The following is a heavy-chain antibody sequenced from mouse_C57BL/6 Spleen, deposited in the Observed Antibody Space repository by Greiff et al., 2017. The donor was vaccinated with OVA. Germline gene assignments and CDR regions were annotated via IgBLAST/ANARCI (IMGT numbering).Heavy chain of an antibody. CDR2: IYPGNSDT. D-gene: IGHD1-1*01. Sequence: EVQLQQSGTVLARPGASVKMSCKTSGYTFTSYWMHWVKQRPGQGLEWIGAIYPGNSDTSYNQKFKGKAKLTAVTSASTAYMELSSLTNEDSAVYYCTRSEDYGSSYGYFDYWGQGTTLTVSS. CDR1: GYTFTSYW. V-gene: IGHV1-5*01. J-gene: IGHJ2*01. CDR3: TRSEDYGSSYGYFDY.